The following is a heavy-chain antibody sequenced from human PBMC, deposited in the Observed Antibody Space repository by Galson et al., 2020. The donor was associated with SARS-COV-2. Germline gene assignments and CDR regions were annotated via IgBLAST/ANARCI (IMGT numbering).Heavy chain of an antibody. CDR3: ARDLLKDIVVVPAANSFYYYYGMDV. Sequence: GESLKISCAASGFTFSSYEMNWVRQAPGKGLEWVSYISSSGSTIYYADSVKGRFTISRDNAKNSLYLQMNSLRAEDTAVYYCARDLLKDIVVVPAANSFYYYYGMDVWGQGTTVTVSS. J-gene: IGHJ6*02. CDR1: GFTFSSYE. CDR2: ISSSGSTI. V-gene: IGHV3-48*03. D-gene: IGHD2-2*01.